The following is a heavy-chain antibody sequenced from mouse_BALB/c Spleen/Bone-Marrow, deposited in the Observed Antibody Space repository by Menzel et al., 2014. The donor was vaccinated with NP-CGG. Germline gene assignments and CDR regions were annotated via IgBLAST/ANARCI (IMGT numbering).Heavy chain of an antibody. CDR2: INPDSTTI. V-gene: IGHV4-1*02. J-gene: IGHJ3*01. Sequence: EVKLLESGGGLVQPGGSLKLSCPASGFDFSGCWMSWVRQAPGKGLEWIGEINPDSTTINYAPSRKDKFIISRDNAKNTLFLQMSKVRSEDTALYYCARLSYYGRFAYWGQGTLVTVSA. CDR3: ARLSYYGRFAY. D-gene: IGHD1-1*01. CDR1: GFDFSGCW.